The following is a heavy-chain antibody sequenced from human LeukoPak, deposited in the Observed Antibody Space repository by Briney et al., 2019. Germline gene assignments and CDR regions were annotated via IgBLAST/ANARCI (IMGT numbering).Heavy chain of an antibody. CDR2: IDVGTSTT. CDR3: AKTGQFDS. CDR1: GFTFSTYA. Sequence: GGSLRLSCAASGFTFSTYAMSWVRQAPGKGLEWVSTIDVGTSTTFYADSVKGRFAIFRDNSKNTVYLQMNSLRVDDTAVYFCAKTGQFDSWGQGTLVTVSS. D-gene: IGHD1-14*01. V-gene: IGHV3-23*01. J-gene: IGHJ4*02.